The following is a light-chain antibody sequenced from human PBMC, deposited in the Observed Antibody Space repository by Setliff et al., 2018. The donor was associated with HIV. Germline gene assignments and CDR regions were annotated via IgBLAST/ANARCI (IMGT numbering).Light chain of an antibody. V-gene: IGLV2-14*03. CDR3: CSYTSSTPLYV. Sequence: SVLTQPASVSGSPGQSISISCTGTSSDVGTYNFVSWYQQHPGKAPKLMIYDVSHRPSGVSNRFSGSKSGNTASLTISGLQAEDEAHYYCCSYTSSTPLYVFATGTKSPS. CDR1: SSDVGTYNF. CDR2: DVS. J-gene: IGLJ1*01.